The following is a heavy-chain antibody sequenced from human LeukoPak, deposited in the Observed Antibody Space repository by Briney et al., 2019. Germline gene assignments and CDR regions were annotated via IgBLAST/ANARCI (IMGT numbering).Heavy chain of an antibody. J-gene: IGHJ3*02. CDR1: GYTFTGYY. CDR2: ISAYNGNT. Sequence: GASVKVSCKASGYTFTGYYMHWVRQAPGQGLEWMGWISAYNGNTNYAQKLQGRVTMTTDTSTSTAYMELRSLRSDDTAVYYCARVGDYEGAFDIWGQGTMVTVSS. CDR3: ARVGDYEGAFDI. V-gene: IGHV1-18*04. D-gene: IGHD4-17*01.